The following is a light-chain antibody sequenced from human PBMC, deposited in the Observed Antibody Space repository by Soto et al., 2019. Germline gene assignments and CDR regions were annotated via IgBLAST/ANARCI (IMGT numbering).Light chain of an antibody. CDR1: QSISSY. J-gene: IGKJ4*01. V-gene: IGKV1-39*01. CDR2: AAS. Sequence: DIQMTPSPSSLSASVGDRVTITCRASQSISSYLNWYQQKPGKAPKLLIYAASSLQSGVPSRFSGSGSGTDFTLTISSLQPEDFATYYCQQSYSTPAFGGGNKVEIK. CDR3: QQSYSTPA.